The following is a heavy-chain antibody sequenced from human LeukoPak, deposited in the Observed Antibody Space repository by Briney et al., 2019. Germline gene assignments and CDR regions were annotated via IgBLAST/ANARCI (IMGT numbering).Heavy chain of an antibody. CDR2: IYRDHDK. D-gene: IGHD1-1*01. J-gene: IGHJ3*02. Sequence: SSPTHLKPTQTLTLTCTLSGWSLPTRGVGVGWIRQPPANSVESLEIIYRDHDKRYIPSVKNRLTLNQDPSNTQVVLRMTNMDPADTGTYYCAGTTISDLLGDAFDIWGQGTMVT. V-gene: IGHV2-5*02. CDR3: AGTTISDLLGDAFDI. CDR1: GWSLPTRGVG.